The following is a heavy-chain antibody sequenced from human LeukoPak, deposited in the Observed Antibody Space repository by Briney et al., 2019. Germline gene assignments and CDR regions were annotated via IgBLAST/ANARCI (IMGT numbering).Heavy chain of an antibody. CDR3: ARHGGYSYGYPPYYYYCMDV. CDR2: IYYSGST. V-gene: IGHV4-59*08. D-gene: IGHD5-18*01. Sequence: PSETLSLTCTVSGGSISSYYWSWIRQPPGKGLEWIGYIYYSGSTNYNPSLKSRVTISVDTSKNQFSLKLSSVTAADTAVYYCARHGGYSYGYPPYYYYCMDVWGQGTTVTVSS. J-gene: IGHJ6*02. CDR1: GGSISSYY.